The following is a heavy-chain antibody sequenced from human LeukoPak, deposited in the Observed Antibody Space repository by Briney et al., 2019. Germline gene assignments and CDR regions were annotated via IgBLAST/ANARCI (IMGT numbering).Heavy chain of an antibody. J-gene: IGHJ3*02. CDR1: GLTLRSDS. D-gene: IGHD1-26*01. CDR3: ARDSPEGSGGSYFVAFDI. Sequence: GGSLRLSCAASGLTLRSDSMKWVRHAPGKGLGWVSYISSSGRTIYYADSVKGRFTIPRDNVKNSFYLQMNSLRDEDTAVYYCARDSPEGSGGSYFVAFDIWGQGTMVTVSS. V-gene: IGHV3-48*02. CDR2: ISSSGRTI.